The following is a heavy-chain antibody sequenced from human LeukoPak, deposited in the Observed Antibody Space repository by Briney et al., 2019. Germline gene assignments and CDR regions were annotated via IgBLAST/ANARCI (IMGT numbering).Heavy chain of an antibody. CDR2: IYTSGIT. V-gene: IGHV4-61*02. D-gene: IGHD6-13*01. J-gene: IGHJ6*03. Sequence: SETLSLTCTLSGGSITSGSYYWSWIRQPAGKGLEWIGRIYTSGITNYNPSLKSRVTISVDTSKNQFSLKLSSVTAADTAVYYCAGYSSSWYDLRGYYYYMDVWGKGTTVTIS. CDR1: GGSITSGSYY. CDR3: AGYSSSWYDLRGYYYYMDV.